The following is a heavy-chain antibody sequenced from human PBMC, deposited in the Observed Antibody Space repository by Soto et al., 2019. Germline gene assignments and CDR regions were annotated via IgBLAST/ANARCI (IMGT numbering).Heavy chain of an antibody. Sequence: GGSLRLSCGASGFTFSSYWMHWVRQAPGTGLGWVSRINSDGSSTLYADSVKGRFTISRDNAKNTMYLQMNSLRVEDTAVYYCARRYYDKMTGYSLDIWGQGTKVTVSS. CDR3: ARRYYDKMTGYSLDI. D-gene: IGHD3-9*01. J-gene: IGHJ3*02. V-gene: IGHV3-74*01. CDR2: INSDGSST. CDR1: GFTFSSYW.